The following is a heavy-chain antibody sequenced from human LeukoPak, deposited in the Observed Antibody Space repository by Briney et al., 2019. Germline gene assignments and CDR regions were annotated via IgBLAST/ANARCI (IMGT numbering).Heavy chain of an antibody. CDR2: IYYSGST. J-gene: IGHJ6*02. CDR3: ARDGNNWNDGTDYYYYGMDV. D-gene: IGHD1-20*01. V-gene: IGHV4-39*07. Sequence: SETLSLTCTVSGGSISSSSYYWGWIRQPPGKGLEWIGSIYYSGSTYYNPSLKSRVTISVDTSKNQFSLQLNSVTPEDTAVYYCARDGNNWNDGTDYYYYGMDVWGQGTTVTVSS. CDR1: GGSISSSSYY.